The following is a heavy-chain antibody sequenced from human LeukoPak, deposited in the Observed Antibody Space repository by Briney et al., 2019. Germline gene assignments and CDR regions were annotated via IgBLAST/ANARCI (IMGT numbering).Heavy chain of an antibody. Sequence: SETMSLTCTVSGGSISISRYYWGRIRQPPGKGLEWIGSIYYSGSTYYNPSLKSRVTISVDTSKNQFSLKLSSVTAADTAVYYCARHGGYSYGYWPDYWGQGTLVTVSS. J-gene: IGHJ4*02. CDR3: ARHGGYSYGYWPDY. CDR2: IYYSGST. D-gene: IGHD5-18*01. CDR1: GGSISISRYY. V-gene: IGHV4-39*01.